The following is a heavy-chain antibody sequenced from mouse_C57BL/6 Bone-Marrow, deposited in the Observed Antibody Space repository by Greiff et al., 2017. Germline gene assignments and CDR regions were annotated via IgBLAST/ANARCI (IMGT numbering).Heavy chain of an antibody. Sequence: VQLVESGAELMKPGASVKLSCKATGYTFTGYWIEWVKQRPGHGLEWIGEILPGSGSTNYNEKFKGKATFTADTSSNPAYMQLSSLTTEDSAICCCARTGYYFGRSYWLAYWGQGTLVTVSA. D-gene: IGHD1-1*01. CDR1: GYTFTGYW. V-gene: IGHV1-9*01. J-gene: IGHJ3*01. CDR3: ARTGYYFGRSYWLAY. CDR2: ILPGSGST.